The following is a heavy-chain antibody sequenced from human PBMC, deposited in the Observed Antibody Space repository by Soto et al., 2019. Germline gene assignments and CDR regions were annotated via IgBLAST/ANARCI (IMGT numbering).Heavy chain of an antibody. CDR1: GFTFTNYG. J-gene: IGHJ3*02. CDR2: ISNDGSNK. CDR3: ARERYSGSYHSAFDI. V-gene: IGHV3-30*03. D-gene: IGHD1-26*01. Sequence: PGGSLRLSCAASGFTFTNYGMHWVRQAPGKGLEWVAVISNDGSNKYYADSVKGRFTTSRDNSKNTLYLQMNSLRAEDTAVYYCARERYSGSYHSAFDIWGQGTMVTVSS.